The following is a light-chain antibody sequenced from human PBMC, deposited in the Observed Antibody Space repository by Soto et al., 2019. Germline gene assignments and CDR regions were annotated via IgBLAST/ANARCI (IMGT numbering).Light chain of an antibody. CDR2: GAS. CDR3: QQTYSTPYT. J-gene: IGKJ2*01. Sequence: DIQMTQSPSTLSASVGDRVSINCRASQSISSHVNWYHQRPGKAPTLLIFGASVLQSGVPSRFSGTGSGTEVTLTISSLQPEDLGTYYCQQTYSTPYTFGQGTKVDIK. CDR1: QSISSH. V-gene: IGKV1-39*01.